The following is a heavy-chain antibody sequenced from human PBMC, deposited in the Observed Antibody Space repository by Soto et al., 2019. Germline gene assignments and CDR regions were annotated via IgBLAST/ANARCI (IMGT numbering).Heavy chain of an antibody. CDR3: ARRRMGGDSVAATHYMDV. D-gene: IGHD2-15*01. CDR1: GYSFTSYW. J-gene: IGHJ6*03. V-gene: IGHV5-51*01. Sequence: GESLKISCKGSGYSFTSYWIGWVRQMPGKGLEWMGLIYPGDSDTRYSPSFQGQVTISADKSISTAYLQWSSLKASDTAMYYCARRRMGGDSVAATHYMDVWGKGTTVTVSS. CDR2: IYPGDSDT.